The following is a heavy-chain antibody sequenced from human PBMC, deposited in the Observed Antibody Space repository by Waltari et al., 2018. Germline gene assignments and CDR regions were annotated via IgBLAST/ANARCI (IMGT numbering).Heavy chain of an antibody. V-gene: IGHV3-53*01. CDR3: ARDGTLNYYGSGSYWDY. J-gene: IGHJ4*02. CDR1: GFTVSSNY. D-gene: IGHD3-10*01. CDR2: IYSGGST. Sequence: EVQLVESGGGLIQPGGSLRLSCAASGFTVSSNYMRWVRQAPGKGLEWVSVIYSGGSTYYAYSLKGRFTISRDNSKNTLYLQMNSLRAEDTAVYYCARDGTLNYYGSGSYWDYWGQGTLVTVSS.